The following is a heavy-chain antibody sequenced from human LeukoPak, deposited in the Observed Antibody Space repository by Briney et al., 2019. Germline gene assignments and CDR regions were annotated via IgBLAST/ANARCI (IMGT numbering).Heavy chain of an antibody. Sequence: GGSLRLSCVASGFTFSHSWMTWVRQAPGKGLEWVGHIKEDGSSQNYADSVKGRFTISRDNAKNSLYLQMNSLRAEDTAVYYCARRYFDYWGQGTLVTVSS. J-gene: IGHJ4*02. CDR2: IKEDGSSQ. V-gene: IGHV3-7*01. CDR1: GFTFSHSW. CDR3: ARRYFDY.